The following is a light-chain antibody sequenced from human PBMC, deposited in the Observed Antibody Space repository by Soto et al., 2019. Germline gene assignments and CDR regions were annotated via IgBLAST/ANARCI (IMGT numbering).Light chain of an antibody. V-gene: IGKV3-20*01. Sequence: ETVLTQSPGTVSLSPGERATLSCRTSQSVKSNYLAWYQQKPGQAPRLLIYGVFNRATGIPDRFSGSGSGTDFTLTMSGVEPEDSAVYYCQHYDGSPRTFGQGTKLEI. CDR1: QSVKSNY. CDR2: GVF. CDR3: QHYDGSPRT. J-gene: IGKJ2*01.